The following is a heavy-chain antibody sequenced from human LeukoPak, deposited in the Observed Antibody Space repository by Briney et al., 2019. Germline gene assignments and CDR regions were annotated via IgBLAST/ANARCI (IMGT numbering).Heavy chain of an antibody. CDR2: IIPIFGTA. CDR1: GGTFSSYA. V-gene: IGHV1-69*05. CDR3: ARLLQLWPHYYMDV. D-gene: IGHD5-18*01. J-gene: IGHJ6*03. Sequence: ASVKVSCKASGGTFSSYAISWVLQAPGQGLEWMGGIIPIFGTANHAQKFQGRVTITTDESTSTAYMELSSLRSEDTAVYYCARLLQLWPHYYMDVWGKGTTVTVSS.